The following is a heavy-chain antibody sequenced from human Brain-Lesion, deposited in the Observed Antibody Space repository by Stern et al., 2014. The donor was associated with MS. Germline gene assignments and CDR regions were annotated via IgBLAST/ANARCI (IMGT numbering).Heavy chain of an antibody. V-gene: IGHV3-74*02. Sequence: EVQLVEPGGGLVQPGGSLRLSCAASGFTFSNSWMHWVRPAPGKGLVWVSRVNNDGRRTSYADSVKGRFTMSRDNAKNTLYLQMNSLRVEDTAIYYCARGERWFDSWGQGTLVTVSS. CDR2: VNNDGRRT. D-gene: IGHD3-10*01. J-gene: IGHJ5*01. CDR1: GFTFSNSW. CDR3: ARGERWFDS.